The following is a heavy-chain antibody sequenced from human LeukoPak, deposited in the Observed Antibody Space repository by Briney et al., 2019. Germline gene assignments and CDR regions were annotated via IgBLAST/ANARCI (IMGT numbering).Heavy chain of an antibody. CDR1: GGTFSSYA. D-gene: IGHD2-8*02. Sequence: ASVKVSCKASGGTFSSYAISWVRQAPGQGLEWMGGIISIFGTANYAQKFQGRVTITADESTSTAYMELSSLRSEDTAVYYCARSPKMRWCMLFDYYYYGMDVWGQGTTVTVSS. V-gene: IGHV1-69*13. CDR3: ARSPKMRWCMLFDYYYYGMDV. J-gene: IGHJ6*02. CDR2: IISIFGTA.